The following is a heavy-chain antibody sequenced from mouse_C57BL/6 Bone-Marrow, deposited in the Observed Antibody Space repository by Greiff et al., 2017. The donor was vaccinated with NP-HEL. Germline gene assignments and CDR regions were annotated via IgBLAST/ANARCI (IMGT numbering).Heavy chain of an antibody. D-gene: IGHD1-1*01. CDR1: GFTFSSYA. V-gene: IGHV5-9-1*02. J-gene: IGHJ4*01. CDR2: ISSGGDYI. CDR3: TRVLYYYGSSSYAMDY. Sequence: EVKLVESGEGLVKPGGSLKLSCAASGFTFSSYAMSWVRQTPEKRLEWVAYISSGGDYIYYADTVKGRFTISRDNARNTLYLHMSSLKSEDTAMYYCTRVLYYYGSSSYAMDYWGQGTSVTVSS.